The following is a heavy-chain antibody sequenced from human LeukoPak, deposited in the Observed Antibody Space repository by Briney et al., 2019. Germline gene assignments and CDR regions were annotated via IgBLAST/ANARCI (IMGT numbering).Heavy chain of an antibody. V-gene: IGHV1-2*02. D-gene: IGHD6-6*01. Sequence: ASVKVSCKASGYTFTGYYIHWVRQAPGQGLEWMGWINRNSGDANYAQKFQGRVTMTTDTSTSTAYMELRSLRSDDTAVYYCAREGIYSSSSVWFDPWGQGTLVTVSS. J-gene: IGHJ5*02. CDR3: AREGIYSSSSVWFDP. CDR1: GYTFTGYY. CDR2: INRNSGDA.